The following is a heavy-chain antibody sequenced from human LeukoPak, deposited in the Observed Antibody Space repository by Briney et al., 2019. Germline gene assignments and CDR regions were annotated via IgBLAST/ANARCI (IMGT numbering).Heavy chain of an antibody. CDR3: AREYDWDDAFDI. CDR2: IYTSGST. J-gene: IGHJ3*02. D-gene: IGHD1-1*01. Sequence: SEALSLTCTVSGGSLSSFYLGWVREPAGEGLGWIGRIYTSGSTNYNPSLKSRVTMSVDTSKNQFSLKLSSVTAADTAVYYCAREYDWDDAFDIWGQGTMVTVSS. V-gene: IGHV4-4*07. CDR1: GGSLSSFY.